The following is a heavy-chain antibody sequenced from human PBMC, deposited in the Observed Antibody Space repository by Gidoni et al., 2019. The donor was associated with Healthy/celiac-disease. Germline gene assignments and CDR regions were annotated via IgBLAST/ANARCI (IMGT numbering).Heavy chain of an antibody. CDR2: VRSYAYGGTT. Sequence: EVRMVESGGGLVQRGRSVRLSCTPSGFTLGVYAMIWVRQARGKGLVWEGIVRSYAYGGTTEYGASVKGGVTISRDDTKRIDDMQMNSLKTEDTAVYYCTRDGGIAAAGAGAVYYYYDGMDVWGQGTTVTVSS. V-gene: IGHV3-49*04. CDR3: TRDGGIAAAGAGAVYYYYDGMDV. D-gene: IGHD6-13*01. J-gene: IGHJ6*02. CDR1: GFTLGVYA.